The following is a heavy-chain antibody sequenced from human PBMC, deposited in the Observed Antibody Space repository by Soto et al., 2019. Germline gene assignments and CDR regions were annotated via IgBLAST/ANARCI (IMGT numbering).Heavy chain of an antibody. J-gene: IGHJ4*02. CDR3: ARMYCSGGSCYFDS. Sequence: GGSLRLSCAASGFSLSSYAMSWVRQAPGKGLEWVSYISSSSSTIYYADSVKGRFTISRDNAKNSLYLQMNSLRAEDTAVYYCARMYCSGGSCYFDSWGQGTLVTVSS. V-gene: IGHV3-48*01. CDR2: ISSSSSTI. CDR1: GFSLSSYA. D-gene: IGHD2-15*01.